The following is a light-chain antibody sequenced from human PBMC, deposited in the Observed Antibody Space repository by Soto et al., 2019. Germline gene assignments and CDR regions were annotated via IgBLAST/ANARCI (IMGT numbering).Light chain of an antibody. V-gene: IGKV3-15*01. CDR1: HSVSNN. Sequence: EIVLTQSRGTLSLSPGERSALSCRASHSVSNNLAWYQQKPGQDPRILIYGASTRATGVPARFSGSGSATQFTLTISSLQSEDFGLYYCQQYKQWPVGFGEGTKVDLK. CDR3: QQYKQWPVG. J-gene: IGKJ4*01. CDR2: GAS.